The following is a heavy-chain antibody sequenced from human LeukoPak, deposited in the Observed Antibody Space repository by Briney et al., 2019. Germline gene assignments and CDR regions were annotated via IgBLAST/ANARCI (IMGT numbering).Heavy chain of an antibody. Sequence: ASVKVSCKASGYTFTGYYMHWVRQAPGQGLEWMGWINPNSGGINYAQKFQGRVTMTRDTSISTAYMELSRLRSDDTAVYYCASIGYCSSTSCYNPDYWGQGTLVTVSS. CDR2: INPNSGGI. CDR3: ASIGYCSSTSCYNPDY. V-gene: IGHV1-2*02. D-gene: IGHD2-2*02. J-gene: IGHJ4*02. CDR1: GYTFTGYY.